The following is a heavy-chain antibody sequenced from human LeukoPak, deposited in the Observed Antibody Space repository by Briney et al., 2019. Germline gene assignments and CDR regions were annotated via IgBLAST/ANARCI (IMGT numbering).Heavy chain of an antibody. D-gene: IGHD1-26*01. V-gene: IGHV4-59*08. CDR1: GGSISSYY. Sequence: SETLSLTCSVSGGSISSYYWTWIRQPPGKGLEWIGYIYYNGITNYNPSLKSRVTISVDTSKNQFSLKLSSVTAADTAVYYCARHPSSYVIDYWGQGTLATVSS. CDR2: IYYNGIT. CDR3: ARHPSSYVIDY. J-gene: IGHJ4*02.